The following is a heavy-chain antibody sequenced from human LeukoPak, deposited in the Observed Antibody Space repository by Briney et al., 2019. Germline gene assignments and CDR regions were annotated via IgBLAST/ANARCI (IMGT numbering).Heavy chain of an antibody. Sequence: ASVKVSCTASGYTFTSYDINWVRQATGQGLEWMGWMNPNSGNTGYAQKFQGRVTMTRNTSISTAYMELSSLRSEDTAVYYCARGLDYYDFWSGYYTGDYWGQGTLVTVSS. CDR2: MNPNSGNT. J-gene: IGHJ4*02. D-gene: IGHD3-3*01. CDR1: GYTFTSYD. V-gene: IGHV1-8*01. CDR3: ARGLDYYDFWSGYYTGDY.